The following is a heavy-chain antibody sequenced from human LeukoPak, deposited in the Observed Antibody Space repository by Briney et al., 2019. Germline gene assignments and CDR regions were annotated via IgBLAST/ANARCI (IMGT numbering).Heavy chain of an antibody. CDR3: ARDQIRGLRWFQDAFDI. CDR2: ISGSGGST. J-gene: IGHJ3*02. Sequence: GGSLRLSCAASGFTFSSYAMSWVRQAPGKGLEWVSAISGSGGSTYYADSVKGRFTISRDNSKNTLYLQMNSLRAEDTAVYYCARDQIRGLRWFQDAFDIWGQGTMVTVSS. CDR1: GFTFSSYA. D-gene: IGHD4-17*01. V-gene: IGHV3-23*01.